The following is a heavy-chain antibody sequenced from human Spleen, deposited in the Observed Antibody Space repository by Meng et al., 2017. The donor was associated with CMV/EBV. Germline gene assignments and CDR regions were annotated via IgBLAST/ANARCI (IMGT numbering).Heavy chain of an antibody. CDR2: IIPVAGRT. Sequence: SVKVSCKASGGAFSSFTITWVRQAPGHGLEWMGRIIPVAGRTNYAHNFQGRVTISADKSTSTAYMELSRLTSEDTAVYYCARDHGDYDDYGYWGQGTLVTVSS. CDR1: GGAFSSFT. D-gene: IGHD4-17*01. J-gene: IGHJ4*02. V-gene: IGHV1-69*08. CDR3: ARDHGDYDDYGY.